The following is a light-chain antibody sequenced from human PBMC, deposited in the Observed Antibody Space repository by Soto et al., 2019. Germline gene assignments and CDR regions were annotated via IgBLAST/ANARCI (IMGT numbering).Light chain of an antibody. V-gene: IGLV2-14*01. CDR1: SSDVGGYKY. CDR3: SSYTTTNTML. J-gene: IGLJ2*01. CDR2: EVS. Sequence: QSALTQPASVSGSPGQSIAISCTGTSSDVGGYKYVSWYQQHPGRAPKLMIYEVSNRPSGVSDRFSGSKSGNTASLTISGLQAEDEADYYCSSYTTTNTMLFGGGTKVTVL.